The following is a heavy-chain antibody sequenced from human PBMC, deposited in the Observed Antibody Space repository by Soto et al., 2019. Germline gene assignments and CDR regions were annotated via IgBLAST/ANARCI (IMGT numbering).Heavy chain of an antibody. CDR3: ARLIVTTITAFEI. D-gene: IGHD5-12*01. Sequence: QLQLQESGPGLVKPSETLSLTCTVPGGSISSSSYYWGWTRQPPRKGLEWIGNLHYSGSIHYNPSLNSRVTISVDTSKNQFPMKLSSVTAADTAVYCCARLIVTTITAFEIWGQGTMVTVSS. CDR1: GGSISSSSYY. J-gene: IGHJ3*02. CDR2: LHYSGSI. V-gene: IGHV4-39*01.